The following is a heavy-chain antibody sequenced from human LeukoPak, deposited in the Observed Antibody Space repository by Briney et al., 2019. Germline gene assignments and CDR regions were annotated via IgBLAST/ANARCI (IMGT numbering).Heavy chain of an antibody. Sequence: ASVKVSCKASGYTFTGCSLHWVRQAPGQGLEWMGWINPNSGDTYFAQKFQGRVTMTRDTSVSTAYMELSRLRSDDTAVYYCARDQDPNYDFWSVPMRFDPWGQGTLVTVSS. CDR2: INPNSGDT. D-gene: IGHD3-3*01. J-gene: IGHJ5*02. CDR1: GYTFTGCS. V-gene: IGHV1-2*02. CDR3: ARDQDPNYDFWSVPMRFDP.